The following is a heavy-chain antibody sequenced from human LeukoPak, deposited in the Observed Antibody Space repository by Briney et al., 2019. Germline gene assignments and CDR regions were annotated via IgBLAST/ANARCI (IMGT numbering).Heavy chain of an antibody. CDR2: IYYSGST. D-gene: IGHD3-9*01. V-gene: IGHV4-39*01. CDR3: ASQYDLLTGSYKELNDAFDI. CDR1: VGSISSSSYY. Sequence: PSETLSLTCTVSVGSISSSSYYCGWIRQPPGKGLERIGSIYYSGSTYYNPSLKSRITISLDTSQNQFSLNLTYVTAADTAVYYCASQYDLLTGSYKELNDAFDIWGQGTMVTVSS. J-gene: IGHJ3*02.